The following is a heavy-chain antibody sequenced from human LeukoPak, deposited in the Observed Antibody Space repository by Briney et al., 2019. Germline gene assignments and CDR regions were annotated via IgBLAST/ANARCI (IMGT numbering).Heavy chain of an antibody. J-gene: IGHJ4*02. V-gene: IGHV1-8*01. D-gene: IGHD3-16*02. Sequence: ASVKVSCKASGYTFTSYDINWVRQATGQGLEWMGWMNPNSGNTGYAQKFQGRVTMTRNTSISTAYMELSSLRAEDTAVYYCARADYVWGSYQGQYFDYWGQGTLVTVSS. CDR3: ARADYVWGSYQGQYFDY. CDR2: MNPNSGNT. CDR1: GYTFTSYD.